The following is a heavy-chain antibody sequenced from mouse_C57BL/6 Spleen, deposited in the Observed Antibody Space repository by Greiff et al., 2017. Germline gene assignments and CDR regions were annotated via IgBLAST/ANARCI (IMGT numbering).Heavy chain of an antibody. J-gene: IGHJ3*01. CDR2: IYPGDGDT. V-gene: IGHV1-80*01. CDR3: APYDYDVFWFAY. D-gene: IGHD2-4*01. Sequence: VQLQQSGAELVKPGASVKISCKASGYAFSSYWMNWVKQRPGKGLEWIGQIYPGDGDTNYNGKFKGKATLTADKSSSTAYMPLSSLTSEDSAVYFCAPYDYDVFWFAYWGQGTLVTVSA. CDR1: GYAFSSYW.